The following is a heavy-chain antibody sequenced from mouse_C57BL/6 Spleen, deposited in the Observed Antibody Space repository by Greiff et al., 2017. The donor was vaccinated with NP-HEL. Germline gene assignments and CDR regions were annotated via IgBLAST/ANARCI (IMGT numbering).Heavy chain of an antibody. V-gene: IGHV5-6*01. CDR3: ARTTVVAYYFDY. J-gene: IGHJ2*01. D-gene: IGHD1-1*01. CDR2: ISSGGSYT. CDR1: GFTFSSYG. Sequence: EVNVVESGGDLVKPGGSLKLSCAASGFTFSSYGMSWVRQTPDKRLEWVATISSGGSYTYYPDSVKGRFTISRDNAKNTLYLQMSRLKSEDTAMYYCARTTVVAYYFDYWGQGTTLTVSS.